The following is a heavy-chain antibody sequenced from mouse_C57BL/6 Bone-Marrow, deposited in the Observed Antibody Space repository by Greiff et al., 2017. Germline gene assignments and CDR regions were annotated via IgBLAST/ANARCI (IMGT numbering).Heavy chain of an antibody. V-gene: IGHV5-17*01. CDR2: ISSGSSTI. D-gene: IGHD2-12*01. Sequence: EVTVVESGGGLVKPGGSLKLSCAASGFTFSDYGMHWVRQAPEKGLEWVAYISSGSSTIYYAETVKGRFTIPRYNAKNYLFLQMTSLRSEDTAMYYCASSYQQSFCWYFDVWGTGTTVTVSS. J-gene: IGHJ1*03. CDR3: ASSYQQSFCWYFDV. CDR1: GFTFSDYG.